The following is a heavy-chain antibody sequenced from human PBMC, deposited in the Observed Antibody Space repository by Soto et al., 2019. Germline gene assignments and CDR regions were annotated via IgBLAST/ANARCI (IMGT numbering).Heavy chain of an antibody. CDR3: AKRSSSSTFDY. V-gene: IGHV3-23*01. CDR1: GFTCSSYA. CDR2: ISGSDDST. J-gene: IGHJ4*02. Sequence: EVQLLESGGGLVQPGESLRLSCAASGFTCSSYAMSWVRQAPGKGLEWVSVISGSDDSTYYADSVKGRFTISRDNFKNTLYLQMNSLRAEDTAVYYCAKRSSSSTFDYWGQGTLVTVSS. D-gene: IGHD6-6*01.